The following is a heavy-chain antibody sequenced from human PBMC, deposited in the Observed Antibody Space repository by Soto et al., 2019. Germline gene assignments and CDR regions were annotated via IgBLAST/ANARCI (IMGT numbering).Heavy chain of an antibody. J-gene: IGHJ4*02. Sequence: EVQLVESGGGLVQPGESLRLSCAASGFTVSSNYMSWVRQAPGKGLEWVSLIYSGGTTDYADSVKGRFTISRDNSKNTLYLQMNSLRAEDTDVYYCAARNIVAPYWGQGTLVTVSS. D-gene: IGHD5-12*01. CDR3: AARNIVAPY. V-gene: IGHV3-66*01. CDR2: IYSGGTT. CDR1: GFTVSSNY.